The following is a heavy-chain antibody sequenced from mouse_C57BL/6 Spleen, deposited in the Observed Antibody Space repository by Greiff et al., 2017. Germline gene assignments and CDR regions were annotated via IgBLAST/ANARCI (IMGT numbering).Heavy chain of an antibody. CDR2: IYPGDGDT. Sequence: QQSGAELVKPGASVKISCKASGYAFSSYWMNWVKQRPGKGLEWIGQIYPGDGDTNYNGKFKGKATLTADKSSSTAYMQLSSLTSEDSAVYFGARVGHPNYFDYWGQGTTLTGSS. CDR3: ARVGHPNYFDY. V-gene: IGHV1-80*01. CDR1: GYAFSSYW. D-gene: IGHD3-3*01. J-gene: IGHJ2*01.